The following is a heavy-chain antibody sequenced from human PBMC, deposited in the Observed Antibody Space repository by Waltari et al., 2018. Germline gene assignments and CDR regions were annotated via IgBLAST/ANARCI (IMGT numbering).Heavy chain of an antibody. V-gene: IGHV3-7*01. J-gene: IGHJ4*02. CDR2: IKGDGNVK. Sequence: EVRLMESGGGLVQPGGSLRLSCAASGFSCNTYWMSWVRQAPGKGLEWVANIKGDGNVKHYVDSVRGRFTISRDNARSSLYLQMDSLRAEDTAVYYCARDGELSGAIPFDYWGQGTLVTVSS. CDR1: GFSCNTYW. CDR3: ARDGELSGAIPFDY. D-gene: IGHD1-26*01.